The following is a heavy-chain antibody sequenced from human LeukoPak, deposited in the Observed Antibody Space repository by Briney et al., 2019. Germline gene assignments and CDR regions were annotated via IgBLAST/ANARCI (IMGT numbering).Heavy chain of an antibody. CDR3: SRGLGRTAMVRRGGVRFDY. CDR2: INPNSGGT. J-gene: IGHJ4*02. D-gene: IGHD5-18*01. CDR1: GYTFTGYY. V-gene: IGHV1-2*02. Sequence: ASVTVSCKASGYTFTGYYMHWVRQAPAQGLEWMGWINPNSGGTNYSQKFQGRGTITRDTSISTAYIEPHRPVSDDTGVYVRSRGLGRTAMVRRGGVRFDYWGQGTLVTVSS.